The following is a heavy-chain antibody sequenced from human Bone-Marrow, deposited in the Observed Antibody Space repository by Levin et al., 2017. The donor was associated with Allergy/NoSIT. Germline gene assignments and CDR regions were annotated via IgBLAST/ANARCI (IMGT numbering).Heavy chain of an antibody. D-gene: IGHD1-20*01. V-gene: IGHV3-53*01. CDR3: ARDNFDTPGELDY. CDR1: GFVVSSNH. CDR2: TYSGGST. Sequence: TGGSLRLSCAASGFVVSSNHMSWVRQAPGKGLEWLSVTYSGGSTFYRDSVKDRLTITRDNFKNTLYLQMRSLRAEDTGIYYCARDNFDTPGELDYWGQGTLVTVSS. J-gene: IGHJ4*02.